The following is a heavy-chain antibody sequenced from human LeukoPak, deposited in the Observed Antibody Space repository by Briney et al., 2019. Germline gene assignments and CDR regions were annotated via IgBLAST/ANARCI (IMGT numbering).Heavy chain of an antibody. V-gene: IGHV1-18*01. CDR1: GYTFTSYG. D-gene: IGHD3-10*01. CDR2: LSAYNGNT. Sequence: SGKVSGKASGYTFTSYGIGGGQQAPGQGLGGRGGLSAYNGNTNYAQKLQGRVTMTTDTSTSTAYMELRSLRSDDTAVYYCARDFRLLWFGESWFDPWGQGTLVTVSS. CDR3: ARDFRLLWFGESWFDP. J-gene: IGHJ5*02.